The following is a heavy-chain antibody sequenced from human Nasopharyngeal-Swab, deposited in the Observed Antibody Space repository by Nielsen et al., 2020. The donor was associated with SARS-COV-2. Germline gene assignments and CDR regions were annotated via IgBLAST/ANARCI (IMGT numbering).Heavy chain of an antibody. Sequence: WVRQAPGQGLEWMGWMNPNSGNTGYAQKFQGRVTMTRNTSISTAYMELSSLRSEDTAVYYCVKDYDDFWSGPYWGQGTLVTVSS. CDR2: MNPNSGNT. V-gene: IGHV1-8*01. J-gene: IGHJ4*02. D-gene: IGHD3-3*01. CDR3: VKDYDDFWSGPY.